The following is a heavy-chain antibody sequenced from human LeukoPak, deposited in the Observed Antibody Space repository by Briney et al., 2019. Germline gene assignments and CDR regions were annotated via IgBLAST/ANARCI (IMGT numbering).Heavy chain of an antibody. CDR1: GYTFTSYE. CDR2: INPRSGKT. D-gene: IGHD3-10*01. CDR3: TRDVLLYFGESSGFDP. J-gene: IGHJ5*02. V-gene: IGHV1-8*01. Sequence: SVKVSCKASGYTFTSYEINWVRQATGQALEWMGYINPRSGKTGYAQTFQGRITMTMNTSISTAYMELSSLTSGDSAVYYCTRDVLLYFGESSGFDPWGQGTLVTVSS.